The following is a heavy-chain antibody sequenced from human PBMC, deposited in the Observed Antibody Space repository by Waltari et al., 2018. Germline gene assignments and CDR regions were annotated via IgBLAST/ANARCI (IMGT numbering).Heavy chain of an antibody. V-gene: IGHV3-30*18. CDR2: ISSDGSNK. CDR3: AKAGGIHNYPLDP. Sequence: QVEESGGGVVQPGGSLRLPCVASGYTLRNAGMHWVRQAPGKGLEWLAVISSDGSNKYYEDSVKGRFTVSRDNSKNSVYLQMNSLRPEDTALYFCAKAGGIHNYPLDPWGQGTLVTVSS. J-gene: IGHJ5*02. D-gene: IGHD1-26*01. CDR1: GYTLRNAG.